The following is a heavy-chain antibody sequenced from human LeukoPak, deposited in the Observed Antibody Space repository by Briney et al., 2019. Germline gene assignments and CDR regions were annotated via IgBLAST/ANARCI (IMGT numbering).Heavy chain of an antibody. CDR3: ARGPRVSTQIAATGILDY. J-gene: IGHJ4*02. CDR2: IYTRGST. V-gene: IGHV4-4*07. Sequence: SDPLSLTCTVSGRSISSYYWCWIRQPAGRGLEWVGRIYTRGSTIYNPSVKSRVTMSVDTSKNQFSLKLSSVTAADTAVYYCARGPRVSTQIAATGILDYWGQGTLVTVCS. CDR1: GRSISSYY. D-gene: IGHD6-13*01.